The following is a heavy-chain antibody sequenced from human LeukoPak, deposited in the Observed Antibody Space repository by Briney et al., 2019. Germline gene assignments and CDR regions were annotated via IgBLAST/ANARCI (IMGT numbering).Heavy chain of an antibody. D-gene: IGHD5-12*01. CDR2: ISYDGSNK. J-gene: IGHJ4*02. Sequence: GRSLRLSCAASGFTFSSYAMHWARQAPGKGLEWVAVISYDGSNKYYADSVKGRFTISRDNSKNTLYLQMNSLRAEDTAVYYCAREGDIVATISYYFDYCGQGTLVTVSS. CDR3: AREGDIVATISYYFDY. CDR1: GFTFSSYA. V-gene: IGHV3-30*04.